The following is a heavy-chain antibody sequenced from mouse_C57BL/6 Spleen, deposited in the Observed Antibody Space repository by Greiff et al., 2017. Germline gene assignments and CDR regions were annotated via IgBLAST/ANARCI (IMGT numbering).Heavy chain of an antibody. Sequence: VQLQQPGAELVKPGASVKISCKASGYAFSSSWMNWVKQRPGKGLEWIGRIYPGDGDTNYNGKFKGKATLTADKSSSTAYRQLSSLTSEDSAVYFGARGTMVTTKGFDYWGQGTTLTVSS. CDR2: IYPGDGDT. CDR1: GYAFSSSW. J-gene: IGHJ2*01. V-gene: IGHV1-82*01. D-gene: IGHD2-2*01. CDR3: ARGTMVTTKGFDY.